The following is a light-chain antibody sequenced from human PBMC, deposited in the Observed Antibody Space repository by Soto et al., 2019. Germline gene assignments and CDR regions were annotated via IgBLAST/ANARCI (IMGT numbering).Light chain of an antibody. CDR3: QQANSFPLT. CDR1: QGISSW. V-gene: IGKV1-12*01. CDR2: AAS. Sequence: DIQMTQSPSSVSASVGDRVTITCRASQGISSWLAWDQQKPGKAPKLLIYAASSLQSGVPSRFSGSGSCTDFTHTTSCLQPEDFATYYCQQANSFPLTFGGGTKVEIK. J-gene: IGKJ4*01.